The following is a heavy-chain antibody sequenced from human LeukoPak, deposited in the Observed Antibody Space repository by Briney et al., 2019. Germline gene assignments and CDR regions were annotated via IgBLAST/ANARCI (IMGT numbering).Heavy chain of an antibody. CDR2: IYHSGTT. Sequence: SETPSLTCTVSGGSISNYYWSWIRQPPGKGLEWIGEIYHSGTTNYNPSLKSRVTISVDKSKNHFSLNLSSVTAADTAVYYCASRPLRGVLITSLDYWGQGALVTVSS. V-gene: IGHV4-59*12. CDR1: GGSISNYY. D-gene: IGHD3-10*01. CDR3: ASRPLRGVLITSLDY. J-gene: IGHJ4*02.